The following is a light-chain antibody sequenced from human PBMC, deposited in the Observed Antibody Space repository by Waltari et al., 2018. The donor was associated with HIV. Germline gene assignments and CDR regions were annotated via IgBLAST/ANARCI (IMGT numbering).Light chain of an antibody. CDR2: NIN. CDR1: TGPITSGPY. Sequence: QAVVTQEPSLTVSPGGTVTLTCCSRTGPITSGPYPYWLQRKPGQAPTTLIYNINTKPSWTPARFSGSLLGGKAALTLSGAQSEDEAEYYCLLFYSGVRVFGGGTKLTVL. CDR3: LLFYSGVRV. J-gene: IGLJ2*01. V-gene: IGLV7-46*01.